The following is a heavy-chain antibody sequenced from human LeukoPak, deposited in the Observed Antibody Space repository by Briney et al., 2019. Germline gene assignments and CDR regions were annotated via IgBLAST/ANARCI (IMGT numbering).Heavy chain of an antibody. J-gene: IGHJ4*02. D-gene: IGHD6-13*01. CDR2: ISDSGGTT. CDR3: VRDRRPASYSSSWYDY. V-gene: IGHV3-23*01. CDR1: GFTFSSYA. Sequence: GGSLRLSCAASGFTFSSYAMSWVRQAPGKGLEWVSVISDSGGTTYYADSVKGRFTISRVNSKNTLFLQMNSLRAEDTAVYYCVRDRRPASYSSSWYDYWGQGTLVTVSS.